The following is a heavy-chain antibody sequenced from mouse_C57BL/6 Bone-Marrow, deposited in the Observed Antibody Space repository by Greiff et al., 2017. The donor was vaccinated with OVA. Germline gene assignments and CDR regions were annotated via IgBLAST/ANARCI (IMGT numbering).Heavy chain of an antibody. D-gene: IGHD1-1*01. CDR3: ARPLVARGWFAY. CDR2: ISNGGGST. Sequence: DVMLVESGGGLVQPGGSLKLSCAASGFTFSDYYMYWVRQTPEKRLEWVAYISNGGGSTYYPDTVKGRFTLTRDNAKNTLYLQMSRRKCEDTAMYYCARPLVARGWFAYWGQGTLVTVSA. V-gene: IGHV5-12*01. J-gene: IGHJ3*01. CDR1: GFTFSDYY.